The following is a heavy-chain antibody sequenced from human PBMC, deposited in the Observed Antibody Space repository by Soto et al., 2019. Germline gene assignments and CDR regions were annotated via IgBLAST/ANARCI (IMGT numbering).Heavy chain of an antibody. D-gene: IGHD3-22*01. J-gene: IGHJ4*01. Sequence: QPGGSLRLSCAASGFTFSSYAMSWVRQAPGKGLEWVSAISGSGGSTYYADSVKGRFTISRDNSKNTLYLQMNSLKTEDTAVYYCTTDSYFTLKLVRFDYWGLGTLVTVSS. V-gene: IGHV3-23*01. CDR3: TTDSYFTLKLVRFDY. CDR1: GFTFSSYA. CDR2: ISGSGGST.